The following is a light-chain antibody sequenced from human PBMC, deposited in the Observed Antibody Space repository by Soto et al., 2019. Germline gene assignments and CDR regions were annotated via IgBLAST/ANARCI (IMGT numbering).Light chain of an antibody. Sequence: DIQMTQSPSSVSASVGDSVTITCRASQGISSWLAWYQQRPGKAPNLLIYAASTLQSGVPSRFSGSGFGTYFTLTISSLQPDDFATYFCQQTNSFPFTFGQGTKLEI. CDR1: QGISSW. V-gene: IGKV1-12*01. CDR2: AAS. CDR3: QQTNSFPFT. J-gene: IGKJ2*01.